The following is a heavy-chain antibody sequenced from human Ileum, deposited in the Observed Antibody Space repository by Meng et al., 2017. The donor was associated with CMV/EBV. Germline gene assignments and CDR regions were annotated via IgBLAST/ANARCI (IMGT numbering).Heavy chain of an antibody. CDR2: INHSGRT. Sequence: TLSLTCGVYGGSFTGYYWSWIRQPPGKGLEWIGEINHSGRTNYNPSLKSRVAISLDTSKNQFSLKLTSVTAADTAVYYCARVRVGGTDYWGQGTLVTVSS. CDR1: GGSFTGYY. V-gene: IGHV4-34*01. CDR3: ARVRVGGTDY. D-gene: IGHD2-15*01. J-gene: IGHJ4*02.